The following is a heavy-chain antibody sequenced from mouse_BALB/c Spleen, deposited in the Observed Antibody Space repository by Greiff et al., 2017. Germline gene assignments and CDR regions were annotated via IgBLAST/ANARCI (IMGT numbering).Heavy chain of an antibody. Sequence: VQLQESGAELAKPGASVKMSCKASGYTFTSYWMHWVKQRPGQGLEWIGYINPSTGYTEYNQKFKDKATLTADKSSSTAYMQLSSLTSEDSAVYYCARIYYYGSSYFYYAMDYWGQGTSVTVSS. CDR2: INPSTGYT. D-gene: IGHD1-1*01. J-gene: IGHJ4*01. CDR1: GYTFTSYW. V-gene: IGHV1-7*01. CDR3: ARIYYYGSSYFYYAMDY.